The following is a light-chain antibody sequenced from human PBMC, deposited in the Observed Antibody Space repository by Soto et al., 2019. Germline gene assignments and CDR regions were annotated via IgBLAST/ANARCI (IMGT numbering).Light chain of an antibody. CDR3: MQGLQSWT. Sequence: IVMTQSPLYLPVTPGEPASISCRSSQSLLHSNGYNYLDWYLQKPGQPPQLLIYMGSNRASGVPDRFSGSGSGTDFTLKISRVEAEDVGVYYCMQGLQSWTFGQGTKVDIK. CDR2: MGS. V-gene: IGKV2-28*01. CDR1: QSLLHSNGYNY. J-gene: IGKJ1*01.